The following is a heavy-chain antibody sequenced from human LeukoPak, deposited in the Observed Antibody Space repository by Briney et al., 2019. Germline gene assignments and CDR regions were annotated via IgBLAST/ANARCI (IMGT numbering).Heavy chain of an antibody. CDR2: IYTSVSI. CDR3: ARDYYDSSGFDY. Sequence: SETLSLTCTVSGGSTSTYYWSSIRQPAGKGLEWIGRIYTSVSINYTPSLKSRVTMSVDTSKNQFSLKLSSVTAADTVVYYCARDYYDSSGFDYWGQGTLVTVSS. V-gene: IGHV4-4*07. J-gene: IGHJ4*02. CDR1: GGSTSTYY. D-gene: IGHD3-22*01.